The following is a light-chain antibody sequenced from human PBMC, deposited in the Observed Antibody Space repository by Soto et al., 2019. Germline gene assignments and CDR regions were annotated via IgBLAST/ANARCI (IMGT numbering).Light chain of an antibody. Sequence: EIVLTQSPGTLSLSPGERATLSCRASQSISGSYLGWXQQXPGQAPRLLILGASSRATGTPDRFGGSGSGRDFTLTISRLEPEDFAVHYCQQYGSSPTFGGGTKVDIK. CDR1: QSISGSY. J-gene: IGKJ4*01. V-gene: IGKV3-20*01. CDR2: GAS. CDR3: QQYGSSPT.